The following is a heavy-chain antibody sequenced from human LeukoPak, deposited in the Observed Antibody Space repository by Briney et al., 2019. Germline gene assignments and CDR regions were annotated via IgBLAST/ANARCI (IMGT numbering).Heavy chain of an antibody. Sequence: SETLSLTCAVSGGSISSGGYSWSWIRQPPGKGLEWIGYIYHSGSTYYNPSLKSRVTISVDRSKNQFSLKLSSVTAADTAVYYCATFTQTTIDYCGMDVWGQGTTVTVSS. V-gene: IGHV4-30-2*01. D-gene: IGHD4-11*01. CDR3: ATFTQTTIDYCGMDV. J-gene: IGHJ6*02. CDR2: IYHSGST. CDR1: GGSISSGGYS.